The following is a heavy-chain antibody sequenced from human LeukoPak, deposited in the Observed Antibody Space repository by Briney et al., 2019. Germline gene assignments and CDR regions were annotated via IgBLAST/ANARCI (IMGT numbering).Heavy chain of an antibody. D-gene: IGHD6-13*01. V-gene: IGHV3-21*01. J-gene: IGHJ6*02. CDR3: ARGEIIAAAGSGRYYYGMDV. CDR2: ISSSSSYI. Sequence: GGSLRLSCAASGFTFSSYSMNWVRQAPGKGLEWVSSISSSSSYIYYADSVKGRFTISRDNAKNSLYLQMNSLRAEDTAVYYCARGEIIAAAGSGRYYYGMDVWGQGTTVTVSS. CDR1: GFTFSSYS.